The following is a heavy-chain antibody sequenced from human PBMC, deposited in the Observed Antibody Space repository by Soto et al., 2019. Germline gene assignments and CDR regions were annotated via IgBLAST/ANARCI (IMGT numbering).Heavy chain of an antibody. CDR3: AKDSAHLGQLVLIDY. D-gene: IGHD6-13*01. Sequence: EVQLVESGGGLVQPGRSLRLSCAASGFTFDDYAMHWVRQAPGKGLEWVSGISWNSGSIGYADSVKGRFIISRDNAKNSLYLQMNSLRAEDTALYYCAKDSAHLGQLVLIDYWGQGALVSVSS. J-gene: IGHJ4*02. CDR1: GFTFDDYA. V-gene: IGHV3-9*01. CDR2: ISWNSGSI.